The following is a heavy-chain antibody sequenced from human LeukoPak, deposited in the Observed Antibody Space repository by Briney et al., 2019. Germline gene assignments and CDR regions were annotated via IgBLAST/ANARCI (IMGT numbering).Heavy chain of an antibody. D-gene: IGHD6-13*01. CDR1: GGSISSYY. Sequence: SETLSLTCTVPGGSISSYYWSWIRQPAGKGLEWIGRTYSTGSTNYNPSLKSRVTMSVDTSKNQFSLRLRSVTAADTAVYSCARQIASAGTAGFDFWGQGALVTVSS. CDR3: ARQIASAGTAGFDF. J-gene: IGHJ4*02. V-gene: IGHV4-4*07. CDR2: TYSTGST.